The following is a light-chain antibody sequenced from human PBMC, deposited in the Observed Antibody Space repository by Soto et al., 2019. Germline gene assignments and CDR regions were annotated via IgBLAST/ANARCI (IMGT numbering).Light chain of an antibody. V-gene: IGLV2-11*01. CDR2: NVM. CDR1: SSDVGGYNF. J-gene: IGLJ1*01. CDR3: CSYAGSYTYV. Sequence: SVLTQPRSVSGSPGQSVPISCTGTSSDVGGYNFVSWYQHHPGKAPKLMIYNVMQRPSGVPDRFSASKSGNTASLTISGLQAEDEADYYCCSYAGSYTYVFGTGTKVTVL.